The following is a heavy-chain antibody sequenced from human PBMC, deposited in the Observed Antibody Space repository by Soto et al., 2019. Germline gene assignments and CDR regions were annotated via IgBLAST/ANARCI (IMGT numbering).Heavy chain of an antibody. D-gene: IGHD5-12*01. V-gene: IGHV4-4*02. CDR3: ARNRYGGYDFDY. CDR2: VSHTGNT. Sequence: SSETLSLTCAVSSGSITSSNWWSWVRQPPGKGLEWIGEVSHTGNTNYIPSLKSRVTISVDKSRNQFSLRLSSVTAADTAVYYCARNRYGGYDFDYWGQGTLVTVS. CDR1: SGSITSSNW. J-gene: IGHJ4*02.